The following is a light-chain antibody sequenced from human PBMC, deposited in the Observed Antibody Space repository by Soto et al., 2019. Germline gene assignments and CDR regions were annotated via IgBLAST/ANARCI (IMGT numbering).Light chain of an antibody. V-gene: IGKV3-11*01. CDR1: QSVSNY. CDR3: QQRINCPLLT. Sequence: EIVLTQSPATLSLSPGERATLSCRASQSVSNYLAWYQQKPGPAPRLLIYDASNRATGIPARFSGSGSGTVFTLTISSLEPEDFAFYYCQQRINCPLLTFGGGTKVEI. CDR2: DAS. J-gene: IGKJ4*01.